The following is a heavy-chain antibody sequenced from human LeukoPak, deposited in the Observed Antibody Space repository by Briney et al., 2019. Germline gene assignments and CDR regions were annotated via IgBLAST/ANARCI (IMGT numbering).Heavy chain of an antibody. CDR1: GGTFSSYA. Sequence: ASVKVSCKASGGTFSSYAISWVRQAPGQGLEWMGWISAYNGNTNYAQKLQGRVTMTTDTSTSTAYMELRSLRSDDTAVYYCARAVAGTWYFDLWGRGTLVTVSS. J-gene: IGHJ2*01. D-gene: IGHD6-19*01. CDR3: ARAVAGTWYFDL. V-gene: IGHV1-18*01. CDR2: ISAYNGNT.